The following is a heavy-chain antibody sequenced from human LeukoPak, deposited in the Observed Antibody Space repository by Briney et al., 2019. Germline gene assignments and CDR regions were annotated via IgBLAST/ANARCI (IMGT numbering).Heavy chain of an antibody. V-gene: IGHV3-30*02. CDR2: IRYDGSNK. CDR1: GFTFSSYG. J-gene: IGHJ6*03. Sequence: PGGSLRLSCAASGFTFSSYGMHWVRQAPGKGLECVAFIRYDGSNKYYADSVKGRFTISRDNSKNTLYLQMNSLRAEDTAVYYCAKSPYCSSTSCSKGDYYMDVWGKGTTVTVSS. CDR3: AKSPYCSSTSCSKGDYYMDV. D-gene: IGHD2-2*01.